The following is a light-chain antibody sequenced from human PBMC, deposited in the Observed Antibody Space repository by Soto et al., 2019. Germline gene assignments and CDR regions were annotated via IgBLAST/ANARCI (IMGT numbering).Light chain of an antibody. J-gene: IGLJ2*01. CDR1: SSNIGSNY. Sequence: QLVLTQPPSASGTPGQRVTISCSGSSSNIGSNYVYWYQQLPGTAPKLLIYRNNQRPSGVPDRFSGSKSGTSASLAISGLRSEDEADYYCAAWDDSLCGSVVFGGGTKLTVL. CDR3: AAWDDSLCGSVV. V-gene: IGLV1-47*01. CDR2: RNN.